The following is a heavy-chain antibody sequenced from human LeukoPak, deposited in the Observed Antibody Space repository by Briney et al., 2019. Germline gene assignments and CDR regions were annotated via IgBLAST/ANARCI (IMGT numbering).Heavy chain of an antibody. CDR3: ARGPRITMVRGAIPLDY. D-gene: IGHD3-10*01. J-gene: IGHJ4*02. Sequence: SETLSLXCAVYGGSCSGYYWSWIRRPPGKGLEWIGEINHSGSTNYNPSLKSRVTISVDTSKNQFSLKLSSVTAADTAVYYCARGPRITMVRGAIPLDYWGQGTLVTVSS. V-gene: IGHV4-34*01. CDR1: GGSCSGYY. CDR2: INHSGST.